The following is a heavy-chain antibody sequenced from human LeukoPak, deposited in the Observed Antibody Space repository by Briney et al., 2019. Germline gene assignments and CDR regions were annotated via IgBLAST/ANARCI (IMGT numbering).Heavy chain of an antibody. Sequence: GGSLRLSCTASGFTFGDYAMSWVRQAPGKGQEWVGFIRSKAYGGTTEYAASVKGRFTISRDDSKSIAYLQMNSLKTEDTAVYYCTRAWYSSSWYHYYYYGMDVWGQGTTVTVSS. J-gene: IGHJ6*02. D-gene: IGHD6-13*01. V-gene: IGHV3-49*04. CDR2: IRSKAYGGTT. CDR3: TRAWYSSSWYHYYYYGMDV. CDR1: GFTFGDYA.